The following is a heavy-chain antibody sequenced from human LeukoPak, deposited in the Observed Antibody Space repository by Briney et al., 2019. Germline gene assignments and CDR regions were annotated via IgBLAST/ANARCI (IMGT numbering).Heavy chain of an antibody. CDR2: INQDGSEK. CDR3: ARDLYRIVVVPHYFDS. J-gene: IGHJ4*02. V-gene: IGHV3-7*01. Sequence: GGSLRLSCAASGFTFSNAWMSWVRQAPGKGLEWVANINQDGSEKYFVDSVKGRFTISRDNAKNSLYLQMNSLRAEDTAVYYCARDLYRIVVVPHYFDSWGQGTLVTVSS. D-gene: IGHD3-22*01. CDR1: GFTFSNAW.